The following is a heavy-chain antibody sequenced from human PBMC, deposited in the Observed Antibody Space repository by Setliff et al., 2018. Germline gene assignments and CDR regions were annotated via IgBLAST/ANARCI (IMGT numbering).Heavy chain of an antibody. Sequence: SGPTLVNPTQTLTLTCTFSGFSLSLGGMCVSWIRQPPGKALEWLARIDWDDDKYYTTSLKTRLTISKDTSKNQVVLTMTNMDPVDTATYYCARSTYHYGSPDSWSQGTLVTVSS. J-gene: IGHJ4*02. V-gene: IGHV2-70*11. CDR3: ARSTYHYGSPDS. CDR2: IDWDDDK. CDR1: GFSLSLGGMC. D-gene: IGHD3-16*01.